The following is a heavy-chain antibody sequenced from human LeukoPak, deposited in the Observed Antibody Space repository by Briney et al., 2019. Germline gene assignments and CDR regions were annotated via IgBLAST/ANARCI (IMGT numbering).Heavy chain of an antibody. CDR2: IYYSGST. CDR1: GGSISSGGYY. J-gene: IGHJ4*02. Sequence: PSQTLSLTCTVSGGSISSGGYYWSWIRQHPGKGLEWIGYIYYSGSTYYNPSLKGRITMAVDTSKNHFSLKLSSVTAADTAVYYCARSPGYSFDYWGQGTLVTVSS. V-gene: IGHV4-31*03. CDR3: ARSPGYSFDY.